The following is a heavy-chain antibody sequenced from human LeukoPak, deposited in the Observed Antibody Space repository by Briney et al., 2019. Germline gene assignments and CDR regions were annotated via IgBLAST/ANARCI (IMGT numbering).Heavy chain of an antibody. D-gene: IGHD4-17*01. CDR1: GFTFSSYG. CDR3: ARGRGTNMTTVTTFVY. J-gene: IGHJ4*02. Sequence: PGGSLRLSCAASGFTFSSYGMHWVRQAPGKGLEWEAVIWYDGSNKYYADSVKGRFTISRDNSKNTLYLQMNSLRAEDTAVYYCARGRGTNMTTVTTFVYWGQGTLVTVSS. CDR2: IWYDGSNK. V-gene: IGHV3-33*01.